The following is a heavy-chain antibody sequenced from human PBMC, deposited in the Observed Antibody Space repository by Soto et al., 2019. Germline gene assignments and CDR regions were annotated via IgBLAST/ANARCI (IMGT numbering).Heavy chain of an antibody. CDR1: GLTFSNVW. CDR3: AITAMINRDSSTSFDY. D-gene: IGHD5-18*01. J-gene: IGHJ4*02. Sequence: KPGGSLRLSCAASGLTFSNVWMTWVRQAPGKGLEWVGRIKSKSDGETADAAAPVKARFTISRDDSKNTVFLEMNSLKSEDTALYYCAITAMINRDSSTSFDYWGRGTQVTVS. CDR2: IKSKSDGETA. V-gene: IGHV3-15*01.